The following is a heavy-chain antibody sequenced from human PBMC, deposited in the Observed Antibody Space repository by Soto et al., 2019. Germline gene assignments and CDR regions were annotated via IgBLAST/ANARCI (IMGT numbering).Heavy chain of an antibody. Sequence: SETLSLTCTVSGGSISSSSYYWGWIRQPPGKGLEWIGSIYYSGSTYYNPSLKGRVTISVDTSKNQFSLKLSSVTAADTAVYYCARRAVAGGYYYYYYGMDVWGQGTTVTVSS. CDR3: ARRAVAGGYYYYYYGMDV. CDR2: IYYSGST. V-gene: IGHV4-39*01. J-gene: IGHJ6*02. CDR1: GGSISSSSYY. D-gene: IGHD6-19*01.